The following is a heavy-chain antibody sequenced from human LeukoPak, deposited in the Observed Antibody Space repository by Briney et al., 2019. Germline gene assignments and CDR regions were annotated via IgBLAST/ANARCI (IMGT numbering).Heavy chain of an antibody. CDR1: GFTFSSYA. J-gene: IGHJ4*02. CDR3: ATYRQVLLPFES. CDR2: IFPSGGEI. V-gene: IGHV3-23*01. Sequence: GGSLRLSCAASGFTFSSYAMNWVRQPPGKGLEWVSSIFPSGGEIHYADSVRGRFTISRDNSKSTLSLQMNSLRAEDTAIYYCATYRQVLLPFESWGQGTLVTVSS. D-gene: IGHD2-8*02.